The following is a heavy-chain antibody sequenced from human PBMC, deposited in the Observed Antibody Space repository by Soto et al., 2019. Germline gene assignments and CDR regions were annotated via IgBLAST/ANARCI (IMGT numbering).Heavy chain of an antibody. D-gene: IGHD3-22*01. Sequence: SLRLSCAASGFTFSSYGMHWVRQAPGKGLEWVAVISYDGSNEYYADSVKGRFTISRDNSKNTLSLQMNSLRAEDTAVYYCAKGSTYYYDSSGDGFDIWGQGTMVTISS. V-gene: IGHV3-30*18. J-gene: IGHJ3*02. CDR2: ISYDGSNE. CDR1: GFTFSSYG. CDR3: AKGSTYYYDSSGDGFDI.